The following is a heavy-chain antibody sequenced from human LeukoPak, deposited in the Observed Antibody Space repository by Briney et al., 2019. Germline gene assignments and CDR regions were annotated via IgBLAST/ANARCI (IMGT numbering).Heavy chain of an antibody. CDR1: GGSISSYY. D-gene: IGHD5-18*01. Sequence: SETLSLTCTVSGGSISSYYWSWIRQPPGKGLEWIGYIYYSGSTNYNPSLKSRVTISVDTSKNQFSLKLSSVTAADTAVYYCATSVDTAAWYLDYYYMDVWGKGTTVTVSS. CDR2: IYYSGST. CDR3: ATSVDTAAWYLDYYYMDV. V-gene: IGHV4-59*01. J-gene: IGHJ6*03.